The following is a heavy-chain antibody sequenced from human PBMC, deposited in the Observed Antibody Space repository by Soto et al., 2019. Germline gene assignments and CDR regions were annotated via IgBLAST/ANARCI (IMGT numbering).Heavy chain of an antibody. CDR3: ARPSGSYLYYFDY. CDR2: IYYSGST. V-gene: IGHV4-39*01. CDR1: GGSISSNSHY. Sequence: QLQLQESGPGQVKHSETLCLTCTVSGGSISSNSHYWGWIRQPPGKGQEWIGSIYYSGSTYYNPSLKSRVTISVDTSKNQFSLKLSSVTAADTAVYYCARPSGSYLYYFDYWGQGTLVTVSS. J-gene: IGHJ4*02. D-gene: IGHD1-26*01.